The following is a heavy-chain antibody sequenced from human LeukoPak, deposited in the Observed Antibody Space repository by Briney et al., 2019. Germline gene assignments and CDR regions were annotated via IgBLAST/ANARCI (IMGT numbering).Heavy chain of an antibody. CDR3: ARSSVEMATIGHHYYYYYMDV. CDR1: GYSFTSYW. J-gene: IGHJ6*03. V-gene: IGHV5-51*01. D-gene: IGHD5-24*01. CDR2: ICPGDSDT. Sequence: GESLKISCKGSGYSFTSYWIGWVRQMPGKGLEWMGIICPGDSDTRYSPSFQGQVTISADKSISTAYLQWSSLKASDTAMYYCARSSVEMATIGHHYYYYYMDVWGKGTTVTVSS.